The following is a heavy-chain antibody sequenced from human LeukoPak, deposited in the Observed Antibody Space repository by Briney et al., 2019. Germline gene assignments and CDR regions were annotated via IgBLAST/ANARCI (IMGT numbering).Heavy chain of an antibody. CDR2: IIPIFGTT. V-gene: IGHV1-69*13. J-gene: IGHJ4*02. Sequence: GASVKVSCKASGGTFISYAISWVRQAPGQGLEWMGGIIPIFGTTNYAQKFQGRVTITADESTSTGYMELRNLRSEDTAVYYCARPELAGGDYGLDYWGQGTLVTVPS. CDR1: GGTFISYA. D-gene: IGHD4-17*01. CDR3: ARPELAGGDYGLDY.